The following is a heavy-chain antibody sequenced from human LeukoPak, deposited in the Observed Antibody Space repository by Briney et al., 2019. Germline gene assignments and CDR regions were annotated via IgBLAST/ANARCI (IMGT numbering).Heavy chain of an antibody. CDR2: ISYDGSNK. V-gene: IGHV3-30*04. CDR3: ASGSIALDY. J-gene: IGHJ4*02. Sequence: GGSLRLSCAASGFTFSSYAMHWVRQAPGKGLEWVAVISYDGSNKYYADSVKGRFTISRDNSKNTLYLQMNSLRAEDTAVYYCASGSIALDYWGQGTLVTVSS. D-gene: IGHD2/OR15-2a*01. CDR1: GFTFSSYA.